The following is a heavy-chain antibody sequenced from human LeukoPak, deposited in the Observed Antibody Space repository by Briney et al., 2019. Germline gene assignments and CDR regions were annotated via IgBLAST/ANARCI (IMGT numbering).Heavy chain of an antibody. CDR1: GVSVSSGIYY. V-gene: IGHV4-61*01. Sequence: SESLSLTCTVSGVSVSSGIYYWSWIRPPPGQGLEWDGYIYCSWSDKYNPSLKSRVTISVDTSKTQSCMKLTCVTAADTAVYYCARGFGDWGLSWFDPWGQGTLVTVSS. J-gene: IGHJ5*02. CDR2: IYCSWSD. CDR3: ARGFGDWGLSWFDP. D-gene: IGHD3-10*01.